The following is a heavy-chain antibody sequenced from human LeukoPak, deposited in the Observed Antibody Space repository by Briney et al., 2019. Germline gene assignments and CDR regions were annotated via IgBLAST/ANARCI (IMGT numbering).Heavy chain of an antibody. Sequence: GASVKVSCKASGYTFTSYGISWVRQDPGQGLEWMGWISAYNGNTNYAQKLHGRVTMTTDTSTSTAYMELRSLRSDDTAVYYCARVRTRVTMIVVVIDYWGQGTLVTVSS. D-gene: IGHD3-22*01. J-gene: IGHJ4*02. V-gene: IGHV1-18*01. CDR3: ARVRTRVTMIVVVIDY. CDR1: GYTFTSYG. CDR2: ISAYNGNT.